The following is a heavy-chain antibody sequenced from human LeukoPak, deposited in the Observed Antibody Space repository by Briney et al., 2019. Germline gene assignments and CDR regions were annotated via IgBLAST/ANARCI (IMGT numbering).Heavy chain of an antibody. Sequence: GGSLRLSCSASGFTFSSYAMHWVRQAPGEGLEYVSAISSNGGSTYYADSVKGRFTISRDNSKNTLYLQMSSLRAEDTAVYYCVKTYYYDSSGYYPFGYWGQGTLVTVSS. CDR1: GFTFSSYA. J-gene: IGHJ4*02. D-gene: IGHD3-22*01. CDR2: ISSNGGST. V-gene: IGHV3-64D*06. CDR3: VKTYYYDSSGYYPFGY.